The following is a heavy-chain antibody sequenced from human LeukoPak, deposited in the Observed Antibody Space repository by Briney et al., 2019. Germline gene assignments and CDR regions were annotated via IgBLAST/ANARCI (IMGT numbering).Heavy chain of an antibody. CDR3: ATEYFDITMVRGGYFDY. Sequence: GASAKVSCKASGYTFTGYYMHWVRQAPGKGLEWMGGFDPEDGETIYAQKFQGRVTMTEDTSTDTAYMELSSLRSEDTAVYYCATEYFDITMVRGGYFDYWGQGTLVTVSS. V-gene: IGHV1-24*01. J-gene: IGHJ4*02. CDR2: FDPEDGET. D-gene: IGHD3-10*01. CDR1: GYTFTGYY.